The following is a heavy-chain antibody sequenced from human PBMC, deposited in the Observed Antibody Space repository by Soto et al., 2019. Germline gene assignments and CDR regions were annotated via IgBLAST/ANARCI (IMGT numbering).Heavy chain of an antibody. CDR1: GFTVSSNY. D-gene: IGHD3-10*01. CDR2: IYSRGDT. Sequence: EVQLVESGGGLIQPGGSLRLSCAAVGFTVSSNYMNWVRQAPGKGLEWVSVIYSRGDTYYAESMKGRFTISRDTSKNTVYLQIDNIRREDTALYYCARDRAGSQGLDVWGQGTMVTVSS. V-gene: IGHV3-53*01. CDR3: ARDRAGSQGLDV. J-gene: IGHJ3*01.